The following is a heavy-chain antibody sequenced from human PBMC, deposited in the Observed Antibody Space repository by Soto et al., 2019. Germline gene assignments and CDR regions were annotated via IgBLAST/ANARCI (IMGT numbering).Heavy chain of an antibody. V-gene: IGHV3-30*18. CDR2: IAYDGSIK. D-gene: IGHD3-10*01. J-gene: IGHJ6*02. CDR3: AKDLKVSWSHYGTLNYYYGMDV. Sequence: QVQLVESGGGVVQLGGTLRLSCAGSGFTFSSYGMQWVRQARGKGLEWVAGIAYDGSIKYYVDSVKGRFTISRDTSKNTLYLQINSLRAEDTAVYYCAKDLKVSWSHYGTLNYYYGMDVWRQGTTGSVSS. CDR1: GFTFSSYG.